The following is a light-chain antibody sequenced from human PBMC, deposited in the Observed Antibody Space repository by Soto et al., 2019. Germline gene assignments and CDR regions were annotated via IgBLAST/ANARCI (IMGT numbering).Light chain of an antibody. Sequence: DIQMTQSPSSLSASVGDRVTITCKASQDIRTYLNWYQQKPGKAPKLLIYDASNLETGVPSRFSGSGSGTDFTFTISSLQPEDIATYYCQQYDNLLLTFGGGTKVEIK. CDR3: QQYDNLLLT. CDR1: QDIRTY. J-gene: IGKJ4*01. CDR2: DAS. V-gene: IGKV1-33*01.